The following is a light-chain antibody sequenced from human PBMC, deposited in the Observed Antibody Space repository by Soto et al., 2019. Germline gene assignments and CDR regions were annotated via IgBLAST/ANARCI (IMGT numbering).Light chain of an antibody. CDR1: QSINNY. V-gene: IGKV3D-15*01. J-gene: IGKJ5*01. Sequence: AQSPATLSLSPVYTSTLSCSAGQSINNYLAWYQQKLGQAPRLLIYGASTRATGIPARFSGSGSGTEFTLTISSLQSEDFAIYYCQQYHNWPPITFGQGTRLEI. CDR3: QQYHNWPPIT. CDR2: GAS.